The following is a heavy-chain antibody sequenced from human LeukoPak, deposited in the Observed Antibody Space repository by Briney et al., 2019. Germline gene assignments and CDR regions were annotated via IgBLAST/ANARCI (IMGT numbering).Heavy chain of an antibody. CDR2: INHSGST. V-gene: IGHV4-34*01. CDR1: GGSFSGYY. Sequence: SETLSLTCAVYGGSFSGYYWSWIRQPPGKGLEWIGEINHSGSTNYNPSLKSRVTISVDTSKNQFYLKLSSVTAADTAVYYCARGGNYADYWGQGTLVTVSS. D-gene: IGHD1-7*01. CDR3: ARGGNYADY. J-gene: IGHJ4*02.